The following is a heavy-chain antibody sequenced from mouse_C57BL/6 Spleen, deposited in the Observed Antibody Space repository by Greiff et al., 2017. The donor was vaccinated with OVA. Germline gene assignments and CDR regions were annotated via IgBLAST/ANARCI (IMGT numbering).Heavy chain of an antibody. CDR3: ARGVTYFDY. CDR1: GFTFSDYG. CDR2: ISSGSSTI. V-gene: IGHV5-17*01. Sequence: EVKLVESGGGLVKPGGSLKLSCEASGFTFSDYGMHWVRQAPEKGLEWVAYISSGSSTINYADTLNGRFTISRNNAKNTLFLQMTSLKSEDTAMYYCARGVTYFDYWGQGTTLTVSS. D-gene: IGHD2-12*01. J-gene: IGHJ2*01.